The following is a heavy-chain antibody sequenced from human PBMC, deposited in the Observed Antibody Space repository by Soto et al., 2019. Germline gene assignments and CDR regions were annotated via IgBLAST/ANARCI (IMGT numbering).Heavy chain of an antibody. CDR1: GYKFTNYW. CDR3: AIVTAETAYHYFDF. CDR2: IDPSDSYI. Sequence: ESLKISCKGSGYKFTNYWLSWVLQTPGKGLEWMGRIDPSDSYINYSPSFRGHVTISIDESISTAHLQWSSLKASDTATYYCAIVTAETAYHYFDFWGQGTLVTVSS. J-gene: IGHJ4*02. V-gene: IGHV5-10-1*01. D-gene: IGHD1-1*01.